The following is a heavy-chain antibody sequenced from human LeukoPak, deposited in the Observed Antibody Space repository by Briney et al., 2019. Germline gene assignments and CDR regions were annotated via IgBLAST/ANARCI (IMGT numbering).Heavy chain of an antibody. D-gene: IGHD2-15*01. V-gene: IGHV3-11*04. CDR1: GFTFSDYY. Sequence: GGSLRLSCAASGFTFSDYYMSWIRQAPGKGLEWVSYISSSGSTIYYADSVKGRFTISRDNAKNSLYLQMNSLRVEDTAVYYCARNRLRATATYMDVWGKGTTVTVSS. CDR3: ARNRLRATATYMDV. CDR2: ISSSGSTI. J-gene: IGHJ6*04.